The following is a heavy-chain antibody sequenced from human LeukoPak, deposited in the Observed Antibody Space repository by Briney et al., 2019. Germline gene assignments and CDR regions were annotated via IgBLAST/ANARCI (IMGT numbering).Heavy chain of an antibody. V-gene: IGHV3-30*18. D-gene: IGHD5-12*01. CDR1: GFTFSSYG. Sequence: GGSLRLSCAASGFTFSSYGMPWVRQAPGKGLEWVAVISYDGSNKYYADSVKGRFTISRDNSKNTLYLQMNSLRAEDTAVYYCAKDHHSPYSGYDGYWGQGTLVTVSS. CDR2: ISYDGSNK. CDR3: AKDHHSPYSGYDGY. J-gene: IGHJ4*02.